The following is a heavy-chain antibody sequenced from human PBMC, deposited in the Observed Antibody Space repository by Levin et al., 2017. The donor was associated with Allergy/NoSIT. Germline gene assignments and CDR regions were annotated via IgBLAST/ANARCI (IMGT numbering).Heavy chain of an antibody. CDR3: ARDRGDYCSGGSCYVDAFDI. J-gene: IGHJ3*02. CDR2: ISSSSSYI. D-gene: IGHD2-15*01. V-gene: IGHV3-21*01. CDR1: GFTFSSYS. Sequence: GGSLRLSCAASGFTFSSYSMNWVRQAPGKGLEWVSSISSSSSYIYYADSVKGRFTISRDNAKNSLYLQMNSLRAEDTAVYYCARDRGDYCSGGSCYVDAFDIWGQGTMVTVSS.